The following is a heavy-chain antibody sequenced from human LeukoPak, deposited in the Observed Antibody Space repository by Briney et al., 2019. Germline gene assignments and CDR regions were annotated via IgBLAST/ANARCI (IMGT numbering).Heavy chain of an antibody. J-gene: IGHJ3*02. CDR2: IYYSGST. CDR1: GGSISSYH. V-gene: IGHV4-59*08. Sequence: PSETLSLTCTVSGGSISSYHWSWIRQPPGKGLEWIGDIYYSGSTNYNPSLKSRVTISVDTSKNQFSLKLSSVTAADTAVYYCARNAYGDYVSFAFDIWGQGTMVTVSS. D-gene: IGHD4-17*01. CDR3: ARNAYGDYVSFAFDI.